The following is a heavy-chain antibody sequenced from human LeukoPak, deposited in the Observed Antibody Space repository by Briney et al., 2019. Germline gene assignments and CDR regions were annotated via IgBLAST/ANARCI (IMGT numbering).Heavy chain of an antibody. V-gene: IGHV3-23*01. CDR1: GFTFSSYA. Sequence: GGSLRLSCAASGFTFSSYAMSWVRQAPGKGLEWVSAISGSGGSTYYADSVKGRFTISRDNSKNTLYLQMNSLRAEDTAVYYCAKGDYGDYEFEYFQHWGQGTLVTVSS. D-gene: IGHD4-17*01. CDR3: AKGDYGDYEFEYFQH. CDR2: ISGSGGST. J-gene: IGHJ1*01.